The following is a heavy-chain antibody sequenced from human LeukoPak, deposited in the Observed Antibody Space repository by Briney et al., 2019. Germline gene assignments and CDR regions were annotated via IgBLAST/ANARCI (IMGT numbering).Heavy chain of an antibody. CDR1: GGSISSYY. V-gene: IGHV4-4*07. CDR3: ARLGSHCSSTSCYVDY. J-gene: IGHJ4*02. D-gene: IGHD2-2*01. CDR2: IYTSGST. Sequence: SETLSLTCTVSGGSISSYYWSWIRQPAGKGLEWIGRIYTSGSTNYNPSLKSRVTMSVDTSKNQFSLKLSSVTAADTAVYYCARLGSHCSSTSCYVDYWGQGTLVTVSS.